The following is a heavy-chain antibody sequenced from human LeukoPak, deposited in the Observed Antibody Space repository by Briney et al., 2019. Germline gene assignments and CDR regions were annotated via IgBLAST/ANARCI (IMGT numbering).Heavy chain of an antibody. V-gene: IGHV3-53*01. CDR1: GFTVSSNY. J-gene: IGHJ6*02. CDR2: MYSNGNT. CDR3: ARWPDYFDTSRYYYGMDV. Sequence: PGGSLRLSCAASGFTVSSNYMNWVRQAPGKGLEWVSVMYSNGNTYYADSVKGRFTISRDNSKNTLYLQMNSLRAEDTAVYYCARWPDYFDTSRYYYGMDVWGQGTTVTVSS. D-gene: IGHD3-22*01.